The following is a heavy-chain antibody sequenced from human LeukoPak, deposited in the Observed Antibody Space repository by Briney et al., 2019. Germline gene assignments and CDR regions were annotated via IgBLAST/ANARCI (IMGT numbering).Heavy chain of an antibody. CDR3: AKSYGTIVVVTARYHYFDY. Sequence: GGSLRLSCAASGFTFPDYWMTWVRQAPGKGLEWVSAISGSGGSTYYADSVKGRFTISRDNSKNTLYLQMNSLRAEDTAVYYCAKSYGTIVVVTARYHYFDYWGQGTLVTVSS. CDR1: GFTFPDYW. D-gene: IGHD2-21*02. V-gene: IGHV3-23*01. J-gene: IGHJ4*02. CDR2: ISGSGGST.